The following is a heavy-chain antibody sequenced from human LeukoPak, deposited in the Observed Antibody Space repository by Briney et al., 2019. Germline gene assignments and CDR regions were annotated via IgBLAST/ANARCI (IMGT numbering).Heavy chain of an antibody. D-gene: IGHD4/OR15-4a*01. CDR2: IDIGGGTT. J-gene: IGHJ4*02. V-gene: IGHV3-23*01. CDR1: GFSFDRHA. Sequence: GGSLRLSCAASGFSFDRHAMFWVREAPGKVLEWVSSIDIGGGTTYYADSVKGRFTISRDNSKNTLYLQMNSLRAEDTALYFCANEVRPNDYWGRGTLVTVSS. CDR3: ANEVRPNDY.